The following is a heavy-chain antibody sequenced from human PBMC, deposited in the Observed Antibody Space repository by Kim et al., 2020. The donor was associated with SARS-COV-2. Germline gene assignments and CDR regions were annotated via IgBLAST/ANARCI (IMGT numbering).Heavy chain of an antibody. CDR3: ATGVVGLWFGES. CDR1: GYTLTELS. V-gene: IGHV1-24*01. J-gene: IGHJ4*02. D-gene: IGHD3-10*01. CDR2: FDSEDGET. Sequence: ASVKVSCKVFGYTLTELSMHWVRQAPGKGLEWMGGFDSEDGETIYAQKFQARVTMTEDTSTDTAYMELSSLRSEDTAVYYCATGVVGLWFGESWGQGTLVTVSS.